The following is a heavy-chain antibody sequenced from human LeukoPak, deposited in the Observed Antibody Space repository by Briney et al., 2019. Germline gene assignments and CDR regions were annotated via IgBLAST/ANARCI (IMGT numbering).Heavy chain of an antibody. V-gene: IGHV3-21*01. D-gene: IGHD3-22*01. CDR3: ARDYYDSSGHDY. CDR2: ISSSSSYI. Sequence: GRSLRLSCAASGFTFSSYAMHWVRQAPGKGLEWVSSISSSSSYIYYADSVKGRFTISRDNAKNSLYLQMNSLRAEDTAVCYCARDYYDSSGHDYWGQGTLVTVSS. CDR1: GFTFSSYA. J-gene: IGHJ4*02.